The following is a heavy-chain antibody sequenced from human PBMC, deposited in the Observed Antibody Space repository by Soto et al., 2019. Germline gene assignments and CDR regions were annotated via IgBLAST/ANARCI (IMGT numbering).Heavy chain of an antibody. Sequence: QVQLRQWGAGLLKPSETLVLTCAVSGGSFTDYYWGWIRQSPGKGLEWIGEINHSASSTYNPSLASRVTILVGTSKKQFSLRLTSVTAADTAMYYCARGEYESSGLYSWAPLGFDVWGQGTTVTVSS. J-gene: IGHJ6*02. D-gene: IGHD3-22*01. CDR1: GGSFTDYY. CDR3: ARGEYESSGLYSWAPLGFDV. V-gene: IGHV4-34*01. CDR2: INHSASS.